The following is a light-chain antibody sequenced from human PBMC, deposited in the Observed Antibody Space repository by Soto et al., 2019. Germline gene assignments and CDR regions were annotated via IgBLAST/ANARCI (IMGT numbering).Light chain of an antibody. CDR2: GAS. J-gene: IGKJ4*01. CDR1: QRISSTY. Sequence: EIVLTQSPATLSLSPGERATLSCRASQRISSTYLAWYHQKPGQAPRLLIYGASSRATGTPDRFNGSGSGTEFNLTISSLQSEDFGVYYCQQYNNWPRATFGGGTKVDIK. CDR3: QQYNNWPRAT. V-gene: IGKV3-15*01.